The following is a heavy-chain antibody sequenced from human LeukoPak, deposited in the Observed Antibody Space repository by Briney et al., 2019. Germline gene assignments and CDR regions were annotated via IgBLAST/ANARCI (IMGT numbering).Heavy chain of an antibody. CDR1: GGSISSYY. CDR2: IYYSGST. D-gene: IGHD3-10*01. CDR3: ARVSVGYYGSGSYYTLDY. Sequence: PSVPLSLTCTVWGGSISSYYWSWIRQPPGKGPEGSGYIYYSGSTNYNRSLKGRVTISVYTSKDQFSLKMSSVTAADTAVYYCARVSVGYYGSGSYYTLDYWGQGTLVTVSS. V-gene: IGHV4-59*01. J-gene: IGHJ4*02.